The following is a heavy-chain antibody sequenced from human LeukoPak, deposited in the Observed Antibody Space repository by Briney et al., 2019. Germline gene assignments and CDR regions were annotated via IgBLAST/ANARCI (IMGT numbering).Heavy chain of an antibody. CDR1: GFTFSCCA. CDR2: ISSSGSAI. J-gene: IGHJ6*02. D-gene: IGHD3-10*01. V-gene: IGHV3-23*01. Sequence: GGSLSLSCAASGFTFSCCAMIWVRQAPGKALEWVSAISSSGSAIFYADSVRGRFTISRDNSKKTLSLQMSSLRVEDTAVYYCANGVRGNYYGMDVWGQGTTVTVSS. CDR3: ANGVRGNYYGMDV.